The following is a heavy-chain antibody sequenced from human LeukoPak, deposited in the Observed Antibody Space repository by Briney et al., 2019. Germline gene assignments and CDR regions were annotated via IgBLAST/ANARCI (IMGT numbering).Heavy chain of an antibody. V-gene: IGHV3-66*01. CDR2: IQTGGNT. D-gene: IGHD3-10*01. CDR1: GVTVSTNY. CDR3: ARVDGYYGSGSWFAP. J-gene: IGHJ5*02. Sequence: GGSLRLSCVASGVTVSTNYMSWVRQTPGKGLEWVSVIQTGGNTFHADSVKGRFTISRDTSKNTVYLQMNSLRGEDTAVYYCARVDGYYGSGSWFAPWGQGTQVTVSS.